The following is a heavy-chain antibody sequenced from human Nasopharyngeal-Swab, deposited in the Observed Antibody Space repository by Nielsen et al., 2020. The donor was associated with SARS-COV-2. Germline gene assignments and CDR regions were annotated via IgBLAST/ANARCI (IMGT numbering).Heavy chain of an antibody. Sequence: GESLKISCAASGFTFSSYSMNWVRQAPGKGLEWVLSISSSSSYIYYADSVKGRFTISRDNAKTSLYLQMNSLRAEDTAVYYCARGWSSSWYRVYYFDYWGQGTLVTVSS. CDR3: ARGWSSSWYRVYYFDY. CDR1: GFTFSSYS. CDR2: ISSSSSYI. D-gene: IGHD6-13*01. J-gene: IGHJ4*02. V-gene: IGHV3-21*01.